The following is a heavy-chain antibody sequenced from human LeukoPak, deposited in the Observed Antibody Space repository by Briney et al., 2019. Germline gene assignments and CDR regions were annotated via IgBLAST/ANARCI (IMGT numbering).Heavy chain of an antibody. CDR2: ISNNANFI. CDR3: ARDGNGYYMDV. J-gene: IGHJ6*03. V-gene: IGHV3-21*01. D-gene: IGHD2-8*01. CDR1: GFTFRSYS. Sequence: GGSLRLSCAASGFTFRSYSVNWVRQAPGKGLEWVSSISNNANFIYYGDSVTGRFTVSRDNAKNSLYLQMDSLRAEDTAVYYCARDGNGYYMDVWGKGTTVTVSS.